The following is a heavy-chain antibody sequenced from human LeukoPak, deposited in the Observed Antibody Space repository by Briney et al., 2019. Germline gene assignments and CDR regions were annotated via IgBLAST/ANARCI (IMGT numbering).Heavy chain of an antibody. D-gene: IGHD3-3*01. CDR1: GFTFSSYA. Sequence: GGSLRLSCAAPGFTFSSYAMHWVRQAPGKGLEWVAVISYDGRNKYYADSVKGRFTISRDNSKNTLYLQMNSLRAEDTAVYYCARSDYDFWSGYYSSSDWFDPWGQGTLVTVSS. V-gene: IGHV3-30*04. CDR2: ISYDGRNK. J-gene: IGHJ5*02. CDR3: ARSDYDFWSGYYSSSDWFDP.